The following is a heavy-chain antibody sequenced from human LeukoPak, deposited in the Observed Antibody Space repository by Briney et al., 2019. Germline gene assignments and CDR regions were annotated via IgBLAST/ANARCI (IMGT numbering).Heavy chain of an antibody. CDR2: ISTGSSYI. J-gene: IGHJ4*02. CDR1: DLPFSSYT. V-gene: IGHV3-21*01. CDR3: VSDSGCYAPLAY. D-gene: IGHD1-26*01. Sequence: PGASLRLSCVASDLPFSSYTINWVRQAPGKGLECVSSISTGSSYIYYAASVRGRFTISRDNAKNSLYLQMNSLRAEDTAVYYCVSDSGCYAPLAYWGQGTLVTVSS.